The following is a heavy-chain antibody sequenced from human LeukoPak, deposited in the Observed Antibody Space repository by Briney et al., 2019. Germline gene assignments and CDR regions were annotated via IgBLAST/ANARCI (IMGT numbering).Heavy chain of an antibody. J-gene: IGHJ4*02. D-gene: IGHD5-24*01. V-gene: IGHV1-69*13. CDR2: IIPIFGTA. Sequence: GASVKVSCKASGGTFSIYAISWVRQAPGQGLEWMGGIIPIFGTANYAQKFQGRVTITADESTSTAYMELSSLRSEDTAVYYCATRRDGYNYLFDYWGQGTLVTVSS. CDR3: ATRRDGYNYLFDY. CDR1: GGTFSIYA.